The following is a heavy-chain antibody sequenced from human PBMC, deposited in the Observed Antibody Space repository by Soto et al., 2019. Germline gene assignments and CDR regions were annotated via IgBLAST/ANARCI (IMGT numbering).Heavy chain of an antibody. V-gene: IGHV3-23*01. CDR1: GFTFSSYA. CDR2: ISGSGGST. D-gene: IGHD1-26*01. CDR3: AKDGIVGSEGDY. Sequence: EVQLLESGGGLVQPGGSLRLSCAASGFTFSSYAMSWVRQAPGKGLEWVSAISGSGGSTYYADSVKGRFTISRDNSNNPLYLQMNNLRADDTAVYYCAKDGIVGSEGDYWGQGTLVTVSS. J-gene: IGHJ4*02.